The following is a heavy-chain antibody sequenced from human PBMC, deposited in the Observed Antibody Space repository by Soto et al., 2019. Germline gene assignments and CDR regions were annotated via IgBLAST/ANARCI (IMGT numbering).Heavy chain of an antibody. Sequence: QLQLQESGPGLGKPSETLSLTCSVSGGSISSSNYYWGWIRQPPGKGLEWIGSIHYSGSTHYNASLKSRVSISVDTSKNQFSLKLSSVTAADTAVYYCATPWVTGGFDIWGQGTMVTVSS. CDR2: IHYSGST. CDR1: GGSISSSNYY. CDR3: ATPWVTGGFDI. D-gene: IGHD2-21*02. J-gene: IGHJ3*02. V-gene: IGHV4-39*01.